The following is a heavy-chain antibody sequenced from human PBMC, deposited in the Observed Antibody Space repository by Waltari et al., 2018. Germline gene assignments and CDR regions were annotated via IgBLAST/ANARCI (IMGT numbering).Heavy chain of an antibody. V-gene: IGHV4-39*02. J-gene: IGHJ6*02. CDR3: ARRSSGAYPDYYYGLDV. Sequence: QLQLQESGPGLVEPSETLSLTCSVSGGSLSGNSYYWGWLRQPPGKGLELIGSVHSGGTTYYHPSLKSRISISLDTTEHRFSLKLTSVTAADTAVYYCARRSSGAYPDYYYGLDVWDQGATV. CDR1: GGSLSGNSYY. D-gene: IGHD3-22*01. CDR2: VHSGGTT.